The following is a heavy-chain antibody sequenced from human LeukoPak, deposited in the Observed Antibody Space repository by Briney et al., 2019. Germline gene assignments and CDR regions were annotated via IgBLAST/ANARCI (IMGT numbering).Heavy chain of an antibody. Sequence: ASVKVSCKASGYTFTSYGISWVRQAPGQGLEWMGWINVGDGNTKYSQKFQGRVTITRDTSASTAYMELSSLRSEDTAVYYCARDEGSTWYTYFDYWGQGTLVTVSS. CDR2: INVGDGNT. V-gene: IGHV1-3*01. CDR1: GYTFTSYG. J-gene: IGHJ4*02. CDR3: ARDEGSTWYTYFDY. D-gene: IGHD6-13*01.